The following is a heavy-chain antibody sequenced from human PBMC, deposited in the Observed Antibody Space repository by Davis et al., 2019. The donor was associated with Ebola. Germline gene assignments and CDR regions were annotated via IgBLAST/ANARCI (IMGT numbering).Heavy chain of an antibody. Sequence: GGSLRLSCAASGFTFSDYYMSWIRQAPGKGLEWVSYISSSSSYTNYADSVKGRFTISRDNAKNSLYLQMNSLRAEDTAVYYCARAQPPYYDFWSGYPRGYGMDVWGQGTTVTVSS. CDR1: GFTFSDYY. CDR2: ISSSSSYT. J-gene: IGHJ6*02. D-gene: IGHD3-3*01. CDR3: ARAQPPYYDFWSGYPRGYGMDV. V-gene: IGHV3-11*06.